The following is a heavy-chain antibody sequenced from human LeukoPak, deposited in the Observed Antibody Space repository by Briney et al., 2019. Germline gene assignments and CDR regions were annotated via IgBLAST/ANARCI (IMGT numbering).Heavy chain of an antibody. CDR2: ISSSGSTI. CDR3: ARSTAMATYYYYGMDV. Sequence: PGGSLRLSCAASGFTFSSYAMSWIRQAPGKGLEWVSYISSSGSTIYYADSVKGRFTISRDNAKNSLYLQMNSLRAEDTAVYYCARSTAMATYYYYGMDVWGQGTTVTVSS. V-gene: IGHV3-11*01. CDR1: GFTFSSYA. D-gene: IGHD5-18*01. J-gene: IGHJ6*02.